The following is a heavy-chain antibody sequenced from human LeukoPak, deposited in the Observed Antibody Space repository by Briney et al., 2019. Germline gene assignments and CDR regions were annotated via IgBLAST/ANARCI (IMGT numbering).Heavy chain of an antibody. J-gene: IGHJ4*02. Sequence: ASVKVSCQASGYTFTSYGISWVRQAPGQGLEWMGWISAYNGNTNYAQKLQGRVTMTTDTSTSTAYMELRSLRSDDTAVYYCARDNPYYDSSGYYFFDYWGQGTLVTVSS. D-gene: IGHD3-22*01. V-gene: IGHV1-18*01. CDR2: ISAYNGNT. CDR1: GYTFTSYG. CDR3: ARDNPYYDSSGYYFFDY.